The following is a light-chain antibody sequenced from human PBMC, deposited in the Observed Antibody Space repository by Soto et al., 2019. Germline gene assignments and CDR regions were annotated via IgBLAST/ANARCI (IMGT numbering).Light chain of an antibody. Sequence: ELVLTQSPGTLSLSPGERATLSCRASQSVSSSYLAWYQQKPGQAPRLLIYDASSRATGIPDRFSGSGSGTDFTLTISRLEPEDFAVYYCQQYGSSPPITFGQGTRLEI. CDR1: QSVSSSY. V-gene: IGKV3-20*01. CDR3: QQYGSSPPIT. CDR2: DAS. J-gene: IGKJ5*01.